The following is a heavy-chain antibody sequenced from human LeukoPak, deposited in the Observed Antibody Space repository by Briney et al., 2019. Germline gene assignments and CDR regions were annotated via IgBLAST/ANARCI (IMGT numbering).Heavy chain of an antibody. CDR2: IIPIFGTA. CDR3: ARDDPLLFNTALNY. V-gene: IGHV1-69*05. Sequence: SVKVSCKASGGTFSSYAISWVRQAPGQGLEWMGGIIPIFGTANYAQKFQGRVTMTRDTSTSTVYMELSSLRSEDTAVYYCARDDPLLFNTALNYWGQGTLVTVSS. D-gene: IGHD3-10*01. CDR1: GGTFSSYA. J-gene: IGHJ4*02.